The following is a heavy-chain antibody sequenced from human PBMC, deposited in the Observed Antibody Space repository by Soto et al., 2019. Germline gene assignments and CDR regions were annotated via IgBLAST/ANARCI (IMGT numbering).Heavy chain of an antibody. V-gene: IGHV4-4*07. D-gene: IGHD3-16*02. J-gene: IGHJ4*02. CDR3: ARSFTLGGVIGY. CDR1: GGSISTYY. Sequence: QVQLQESGPGLVKPSETLSLTCTVSGGSISTYYWSWVRQPAGKGLEWIGRIHTSRNTEYNPSLKSRVTMSVDTSKSQFSLKLTSVTAADTAVYYCARSFTLGGVIGYWGQGTLVTVSS. CDR2: IHTSRNT.